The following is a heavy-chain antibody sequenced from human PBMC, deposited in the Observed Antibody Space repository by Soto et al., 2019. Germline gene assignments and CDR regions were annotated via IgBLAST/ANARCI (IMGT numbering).Heavy chain of an antibody. CDR1: GGSISSSSYY. D-gene: IGHD2-2*01. CDR2: IYYSGST. J-gene: IGHJ5*02. CDR3: ARPLQCSSTTYESSCWFDP. V-gene: IGHV4-39*01. Sequence: QLQLQESGPGLVKPSETLSLTCTVSGGSISSSSYYWGWIRQPPGKGLEWIGSIYYSGSTYYNPSLKSRVTISVDTSKNQFSLKLSSVTAADTAVYYCARPLQCSSTTYESSCWFDPWGQGTLVTVSS.